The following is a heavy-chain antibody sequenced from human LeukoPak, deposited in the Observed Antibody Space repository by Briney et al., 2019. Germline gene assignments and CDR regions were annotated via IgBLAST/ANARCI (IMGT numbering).Heavy chain of an antibody. CDR1: GFTFSSYA. V-gene: IGHV3-23*01. CDR2: ISGNGGTT. CDR3: ARQVRVSDY. Sequence: PGGSLRLSCAASGFTFSSYAMSWVRQAPGKGLEWVSGISGNGGTTYFADSVKGRFTISRDNSENTVYLQMNSLRAEDTAVYYCARQVRVSDYWGQGTLVTVSS. D-gene: IGHD2-21*01. J-gene: IGHJ4*02.